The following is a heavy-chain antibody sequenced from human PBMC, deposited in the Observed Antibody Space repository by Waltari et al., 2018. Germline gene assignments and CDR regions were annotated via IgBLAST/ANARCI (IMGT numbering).Heavy chain of an antibody. J-gene: IGHJ4*02. CDR2: IYWNDDK. V-gene: IGHV2-5*01. Sequence: QITLKESGPTLVKPTQTLTLTCTFSGFSLSTSGVGVGWIRQPPGKALEWLALIYWNDDKRYSPSLKSRLTITKDTSKNQVVLTMTNMDPVDTATYYCAHGTLGYCSSTSCYTAKYYFDYWGQGTLVTVSS. CDR3: AHGTLGYCSSTSCYTAKYYFDY. D-gene: IGHD2-2*02. CDR1: GFSLSTSGVG.